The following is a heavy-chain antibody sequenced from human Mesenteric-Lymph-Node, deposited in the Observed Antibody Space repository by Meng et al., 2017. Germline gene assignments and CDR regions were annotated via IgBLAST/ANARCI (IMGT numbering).Heavy chain of an antibody. J-gene: IGHJ4*02. CDR3: ARGGYYSFDY. CDR1: GGSMSSGYW. CDR2: IYHSGST. Sequence: VQMQESGAGLGKPSETLCLACAVSGGSMSSGYWWTWVRQSPGKGLEWIGEIYHSGSTNYNPSLKSRVTISVDKSKNQFSLKLTSVTAADTAVYYCARGGYYSFDYWGQGTLVTVSS. D-gene: IGHD5-18*01. V-gene: IGHV4-4*02.